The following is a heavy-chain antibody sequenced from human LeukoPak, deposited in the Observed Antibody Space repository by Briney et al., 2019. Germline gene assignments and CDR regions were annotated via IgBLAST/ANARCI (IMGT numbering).Heavy chain of an antibody. D-gene: IGHD3-16*01. CDR3: ARDSVTGVPMIVSDY. J-gene: IGHJ4*02. Sequence: PGGSLRLSCAASGFTFSSNSMNWVRQAPGKGLEWVSSISSSSSYIYYADSVKGRFTISRDNAKNSLYLQMNSLRADDTAVYYCARDSVTGVPMIVSDYWGQGTLVTVSS. CDR1: GFTFSSNS. CDR2: ISSSSSYI. V-gene: IGHV3-21*01.